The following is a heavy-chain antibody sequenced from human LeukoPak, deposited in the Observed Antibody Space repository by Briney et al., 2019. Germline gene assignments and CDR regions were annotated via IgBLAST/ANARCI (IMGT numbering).Heavy chain of an antibody. CDR2: IYYSGST. J-gene: IGHJ4*02. CDR1: GGSISSYY. D-gene: IGHD5-12*01. Sequence: SETLSLACTVSGGSISSYYWSWIRQPPGKGLEWIGFIYYSGSTNYNPSLKSRVTISVDTSKNQFSLKLSSVTAADTAVYYCARVSGYDWESFYDYWGQGTLVTVSS. V-gene: IGHV4-59*01. CDR3: ARVSGYDWESFYDY.